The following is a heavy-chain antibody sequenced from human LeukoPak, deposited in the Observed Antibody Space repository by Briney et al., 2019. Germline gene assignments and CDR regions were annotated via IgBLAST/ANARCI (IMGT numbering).Heavy chain of an antibody. Sequence: PSETLSLTCTVSGGSISSSSYFWGWVRQPPGKGLEWIGNFYYTGSTYYNPSLKSRVTISVDKSKNQFSLRLSSVIAADTAVYFCARDRCEGYCTSFDSWGQGTLVTVSS. CDR1: GGSISSSSYF. D-gene: IGHD2-8*01. CDR3: ARDRCEGYCTSFDS. CDR2: FYYTGST. V-gene: IGHV4-39*07. J-gene: IGHJ5*01.